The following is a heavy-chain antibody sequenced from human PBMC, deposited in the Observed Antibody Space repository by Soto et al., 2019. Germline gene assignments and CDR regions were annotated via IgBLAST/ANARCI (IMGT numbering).Heavy chain of an antibody. J-gene: IGHJ6*02. CDR3: AAGRDGGTHYYYYDGMDV. D-gene: IGHD2-15*01. CDR2: IVVGSGNT. V-gene: IGHV1-58*01. Sequence: QMQLVQSGPEVKKPGTSVKVSCKASGFTFTSSAVQWVRQARGQRLEWIGWIVVGSGNTNYAQKFQERVTITRDMSTSTAYMELSSLRSEDTAVYYCAAGRDGGTHYYYYDGMDVWGQGTTVTVSS. CDR1: GFTFTSSA.